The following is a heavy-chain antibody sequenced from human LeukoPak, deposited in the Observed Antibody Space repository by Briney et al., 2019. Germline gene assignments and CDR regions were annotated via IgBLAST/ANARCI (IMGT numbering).Heavy chain of an antibody. CDR2: INQDGSEE. V-gene: IGHV3-7*01. Sequence: GGSLRLSCAASGFTFSNYWMTWVRQAPGKGLEWVAHINQDGSEEHYMDSVKARFTISRDNAENSLSLQMNSLRAEDTAVYYCVRDGGVSGYDLLDYWGQGTLVTVSS. D-gene: IGHD5-12*01. J-gene: IGHJ4*02. CDR3: VRDGGVSGYDLLDY. CDR1: GFTFSNYW.